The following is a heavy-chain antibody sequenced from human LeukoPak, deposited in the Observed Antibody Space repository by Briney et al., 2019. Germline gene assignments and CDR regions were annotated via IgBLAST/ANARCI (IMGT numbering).Heavy chain of an antibody. J-gene: IGHJ6*02. D-gene: IGHD3-16*01. Sequence: GASVKVSCKASGYPFASYLISWVRQAPGQGLEWMGWISDHNGYTNSTHKFQGRVTMTTDTSTSTAYMELRGLTSDDTAMYYCARVRSYDYIWGSYNGMDVWGQGTTVIVSS. V-gene: IGHV1-18*01. CDR3: ARVRSYDYIWGSYNGMDV. CDR1: GYPFASYL. CDR2: ISDHNGYT.